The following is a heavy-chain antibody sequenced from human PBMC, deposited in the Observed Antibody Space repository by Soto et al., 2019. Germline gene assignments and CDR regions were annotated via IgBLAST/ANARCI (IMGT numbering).Heavy chain of an antibody. J-gene: IGHJ4*02. CDR3: ARHMGLRWEPPQPIDY. CDR1: GYSFTSYW. CDR2: IYPGDSDT. Sequence: GESLKISCKGSGYSFTSYWIGWVRQMPGKGLEWMGIIYPGDSDTRYSPSFQGQVTISADKSISTAYLQWSSLKASDTAMYYCARHMGLRWEPPQPIDYWGQGTLVTVSS. D-gene: IGHD1-26*01. V-gene: IGHV5-51*01.